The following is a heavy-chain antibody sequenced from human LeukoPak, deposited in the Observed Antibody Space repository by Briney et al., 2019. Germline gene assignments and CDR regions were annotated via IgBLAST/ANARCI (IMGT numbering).Heavy chain of an antibody. J-gene: IGHJ5*02. CDR3: AHQHSASVLIPSALRRWFDP. CDR2: IYWNDDK. CDR1: GFSLSNTGEA. Sequence: SGPTLVNPTQTLTLTCTFPGFSLSNTGEAVGWIRQPPGKALEWVALIYWNDDKRYSPSLKSRLTINKGTSKDQVVLTVTNMDPADTATYFCAHQHSASVLIPSALRRWFDPWGQGILVTVSS. D-gene: IGHD2-8*01. V-gene: IGHV2-5*01.